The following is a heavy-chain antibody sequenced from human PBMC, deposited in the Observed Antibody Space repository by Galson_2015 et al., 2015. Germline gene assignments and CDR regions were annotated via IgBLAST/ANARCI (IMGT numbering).Heavy chain of an antibody. J-gene: IGHJ4*02. CDR2: IWYDESNK. CDR3: ARESVSKFDY. CDR1: GFIFSSYG. D-gene: IGHD5/OR15-5a*01. Sequence: SLRLSCAASGFIFSSYGMHWLRQAPGKGLEWVAVIWYDESNKYYADSVKGRFTISRDNSKNALYLQMNSLRAEDTAVYYCARESVSKFDYWGQGTLVTVSS. V-gene: IGHV3-33*01.